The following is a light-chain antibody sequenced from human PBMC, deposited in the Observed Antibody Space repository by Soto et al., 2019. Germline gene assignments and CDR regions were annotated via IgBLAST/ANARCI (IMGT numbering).Light chain of an antibody. CDR3: AAWDDSLNVV. V-gene: IGLV1-44*01. CDR1: SSNIVSNT. Sequence: QPVLTQPPSASGTPGQRVTISCSGSSSNIVSNTVNWYQQLPGTAPKLLIYSNTQRPSGVPDRFSGSKSGTSASLAISGLQSEDEADYYCAAWDDSLNVVFGGGTKVTVL. J-gene: IGLJ2*01. CDR2: SNT.